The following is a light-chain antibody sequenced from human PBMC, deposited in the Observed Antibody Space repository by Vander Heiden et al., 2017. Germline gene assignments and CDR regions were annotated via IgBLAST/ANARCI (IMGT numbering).Light chain of an antibody. J-gene: IGLJ2*01. CDR1: SLRSYY. V-gene: IGLV3-19*01. CDR2: GKN. CDR3: TSRNSRGNHVV. Sequence: SSELTQDPAVSVALGQTVRITCQGDSLRSYYASLYPQKPGQAPVFVIYGKNNGPAGIQDRSSGSSSGNTASLTLTGAQAEDEADYYCTSRNSRGNHVVSGGGT.